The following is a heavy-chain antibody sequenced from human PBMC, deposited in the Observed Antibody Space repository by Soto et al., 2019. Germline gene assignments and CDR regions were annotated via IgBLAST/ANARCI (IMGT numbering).Heavy chain of an antibody. J-gene: IGHJ4*02. Sequence: GASVKVSCKASGYTFTGYYMHWVRQAPGQGLEWMGWINPNSGGTNYAQKLQGWVTMTRDTSISTAYMELSRLRSDDTAVYYCARAPRYCSGGSCSSYYFDYWGQGTLVTVSS. D-gene: IGHD2-15*01. CDR1: GYTFTGYY. CDR3: ARAPRYCSGGSCSSYYFDY. V-gene: IGHV1-2*04. CDR2: INPNSGGT.